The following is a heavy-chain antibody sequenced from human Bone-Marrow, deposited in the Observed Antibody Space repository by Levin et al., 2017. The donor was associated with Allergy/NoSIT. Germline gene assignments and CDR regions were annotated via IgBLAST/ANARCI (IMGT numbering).Heavy chain of an antibody. CDR3: TRSRGYDHFDY. D-gene: IGHD5-12*01. J-gene: IGHJ4*02. Sequence: SGGSLRLSCTVSGFTFGDYAMSWFRQAPGKGMEWVGFIRSKAYGGTTEYAASVKGRFTISRDDSKSIAYLQMNSLKTEDTAVYYCTRSRGYDHFDYWGQGTLVTVSS. CDR2: IRSKAYGGTT. CDR1: GFTFGDYA. V-gene: IGHV3-49*03.